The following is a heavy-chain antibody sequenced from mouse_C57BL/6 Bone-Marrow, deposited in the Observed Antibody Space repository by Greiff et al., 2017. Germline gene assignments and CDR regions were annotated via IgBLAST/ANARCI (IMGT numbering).Heavy chain of an antibody. Sequence: VKLMESGAELVKPGASVKISCKASGYAFSSYWMNWVKQRPGKGLEWIGQIYPGDGDTNYNGKFKGKATLTADKSSSTAYMQLSSLTSEDSAVYFCARGRYTTVVAYYFDYWGQGTTLTVSS. D-gene: IGHD1-1*01. CDR1: GYAFSSYW. CDR3: ARGRYTTVVAYYFDY. CDR2: IYPGDGDT. V-gene: IGHV1-80*01. J-gene: IGHJ2*01.